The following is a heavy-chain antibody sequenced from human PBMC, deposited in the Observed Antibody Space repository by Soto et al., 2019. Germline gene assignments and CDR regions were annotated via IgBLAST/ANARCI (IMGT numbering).Heavy chain of an antibody. J-gene: IGHJ3*02. D-gene: IGHD2-15*01. V-gene: IGHV1-18*04. CDR1: GYTFTSYG. Sequence: QVQLVQSGAEVKKPGASVKVSCKASGYTFTSYGISWVRQAPGQGLEWMGWISAYNGNTNYAQKLQGRVTMTTDTSTSRAYMELRSLRSDDTAVYYCARDRGGLRGVKEAKDAFDIWGQGTMVTVSS. CDR3: ARDRGGLRGVKEAKDAFDI. CDR2: ISAYNGNT.